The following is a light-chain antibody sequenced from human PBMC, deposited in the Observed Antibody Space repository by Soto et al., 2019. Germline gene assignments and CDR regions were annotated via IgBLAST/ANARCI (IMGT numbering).Light chain of an antibody. J-gene: IGLJ3*02. CDR1: KLGSES. CDR2: DDS. CDR3: QVWDSSDNHVV. Sequence: VLTQPPSVSVAPGQTARITCGGSKLGSESVHWYRQKPGQAPVLVVYDDSDRPSGFPERFSGSNSGHTATLTINRVEAGDEADYYCQVWDSSDNHVVFGGGTKVTVL. V-gene: IGLV3-21*02.